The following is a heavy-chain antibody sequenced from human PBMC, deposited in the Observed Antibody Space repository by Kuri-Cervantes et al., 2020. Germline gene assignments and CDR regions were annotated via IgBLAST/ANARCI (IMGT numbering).Heavy chain of an antibody. J-gene: IGHJ6*02. CDR1: GGTFSSYT. CDR3: ARVGNAGGIAAAGGGVDV. CDR2: SNAGNGNT. D-gene: IGHD6-13*01. V-gene: IGHV1-18*01. Sequence: ASVKVSCKASGGTFSSYTISWVRQAPGQGLEWMGWSNAGNGNTKYSQEFQGRVTITRDTSTSAAYMELRSLRSDDTAVYYCARVGNAGGIAAAGGGVDVWGQGTTVTDSS.